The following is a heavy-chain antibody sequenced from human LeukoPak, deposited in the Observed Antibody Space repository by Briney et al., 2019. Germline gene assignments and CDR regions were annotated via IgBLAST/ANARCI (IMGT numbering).Heavy chain of an antibody. J-gene: IGHJ5*02. Sequence: SETLSLTCAVYGGSFSGYYWSWIRQPPGKVLEWIGEINHSGSTNYNPSLKSRVTISVDTSKNQFSLKLSSVTAADTAVYYCARAYCTNGVCLKFDPWGQGTLVTVSS. CDR3: ARAYCTNGVCLKFDP. CDR2: INHSGST. V-gene: IGHV4-34*01. D-gene: IGHD2-8*01. CDR1: GGSFSGYY.